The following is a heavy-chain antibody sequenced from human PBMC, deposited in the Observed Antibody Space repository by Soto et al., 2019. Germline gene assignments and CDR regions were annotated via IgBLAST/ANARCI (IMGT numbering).Heavy chain of an antibody. CDR3: ARSRCSGGSCHYYYYMDV. J-gene: IGHJ6*03. CDR1: GFTFSSYG. CDR2: IWYDGSNK. Sequence: QVQLVESGGGVVQPGRSLRLSCAASGFTFSSYGMHWVRQAPGKGLEWVAVIWYDGSNKYYADSVKGRFTISRDNSKNTLYLQMNSLRAEDTAVYYCARSRCSGGSCHYYYYMDVWGKGTTVTVSS. D-gene: IGHD2-15*01. V-gene: IGHV3-33*01.